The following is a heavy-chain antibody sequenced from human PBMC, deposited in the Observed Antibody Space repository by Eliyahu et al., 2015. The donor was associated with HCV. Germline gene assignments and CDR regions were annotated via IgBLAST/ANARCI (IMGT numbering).Heavy chain of an antibody. Sequence: GVRQAPGKGLEWVSSISSSSSYIYYADSVKGRFTISRDNAKNSLYLQMNSLRAEDTAVYYCAREGGGSGSFDYWGQGTLVTVSS. V-gene: IGHV3-21*01. CDR2: ISSSSSYI. D-gene: IGHD3-10*01. CDR3: AREGGGSGSFDY. J-gene: IGHJ4*02.